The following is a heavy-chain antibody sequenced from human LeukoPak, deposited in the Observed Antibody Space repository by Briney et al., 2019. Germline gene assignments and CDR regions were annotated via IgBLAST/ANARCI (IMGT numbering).Heavy chain of an antibody. J-gene: IGHJ4*02. CDR3: AKDWFATTDY. Sequence: GGSLRLSCAASGFTFSSYWMHWVRQAPGEGLMWVSRITTDETTTYADSVRGRFSISRDNAKNTVYLQMNSLRVEDTAVYYCAKDWFATTDYWGQGILVTVSS. D-gene: IGHD1/OR15-1a*01. V-gene: IGHV3-74*01. CDR1: GFTFSSYW. CDR2: ITTDETT.